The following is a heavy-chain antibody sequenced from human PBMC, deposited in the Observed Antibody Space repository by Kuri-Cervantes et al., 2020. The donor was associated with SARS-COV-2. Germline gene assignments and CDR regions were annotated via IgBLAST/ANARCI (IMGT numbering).Heavy chain of an antibody. D-gene: IGHD3-3*01. Sequence: GSLRLSCTVSGGSISGHYWSWIRQPPGKGLEWIGYVYYSGTISYNPSLKSRVTISVDTSKNQFSLNLNSVTAADTAVYYCAITNTIFGVAICGWFDPWGQGTLVTVSS. CDR3: AITNTIFGVAICGWFDP. J-gene: IGHJ5*02. CDR1: GGSISGHY. CDR2: VYYSGTI. V-gene: IGHV4-59*11.